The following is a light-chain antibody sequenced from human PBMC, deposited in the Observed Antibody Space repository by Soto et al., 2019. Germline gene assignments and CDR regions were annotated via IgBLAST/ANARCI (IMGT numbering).Light chain of an antibody. CDR2: EVS. J-gene: IGLJ1*01. V-gene: IGLV2-14*01. Sequence: QSALTRPASVSGSPGQSITISCTGTSSDVGGYNYVPWYQQHPGKAPKLMIYEVSNRPSGVSNRFSGSKSGNTASLTISGLQAEDEADYYCSSYTSSSTRVFGTGTKVTVL. CDR1: SSDVGGYNY. CDR3: SSYTSSSTRV.